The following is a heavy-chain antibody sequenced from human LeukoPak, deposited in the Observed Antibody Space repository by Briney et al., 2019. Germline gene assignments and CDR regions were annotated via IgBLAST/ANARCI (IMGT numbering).Heavy chain of an antibody. CDR1: GFTIRDYV. CDR2: IDPSGTAL. D-gene: IGHD1-20*01. Sequence: GGSLRLSCAASGFTIRDYVMSWVRQAPGKGLEWVSYIDPSGTALYYADSVKGRFTVSRDNGKNSLSLQLRSLRAEDTALYSCARAAYNWNWGQGTLVTVSS. CDR3: ARAAYNWN. J-gene: IGHJ4*02. V-gene: IGHV3-11*01.